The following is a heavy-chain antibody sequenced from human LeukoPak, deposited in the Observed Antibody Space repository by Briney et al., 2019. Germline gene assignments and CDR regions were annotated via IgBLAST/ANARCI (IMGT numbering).Heavy chain of an antibody. CDR2: IHPEDSYS. J-gene: IGHJ6*03. CDR1: GYVFIRHW. CDR3: ARQNHYYYYMDV. V-gene: IGHV5-51*01. Sequence: GESLKISCRASGYVFIRHWIGWVPQVPGKGLEGRGVIHPEDSYSRYNAAFQGQATLSVDESTSTAYLQLSSLKASDTAIYYCARQNHYYYYMDVWGRGTTVTVSS.